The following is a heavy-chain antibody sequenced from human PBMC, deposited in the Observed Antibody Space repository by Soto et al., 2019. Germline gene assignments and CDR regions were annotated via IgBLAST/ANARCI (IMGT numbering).Heavy chain of an antibody. Sequence: SETLSLTCAVYGGSFSGYYWSWIRQPPGKGLEWIGEINHSGSTNYNPSLKSRVTISVDTSKNQFSLKLSSVTAADTAVYYCARARRNYGSGSYYRPPYYYYGMDVWGQGTTVTVPS. J-gene: IGHJ6*02. D-gene: IGHD3-10*01. CDR1: GGSFSGYY. V-gene: IGHV4-34*01. CDR2: INHSGST. CDR3: ARARRNYGSGSYYRPPYYYYGMDV.